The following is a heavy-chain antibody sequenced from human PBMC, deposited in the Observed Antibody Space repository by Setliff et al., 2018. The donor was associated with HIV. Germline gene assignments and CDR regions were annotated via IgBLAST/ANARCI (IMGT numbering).Heavy chain of an antibody. CDR2: ISFDGSHK. Sequence: PGGSLRLSCVASGFAFSDFSMFWARQAPGKGLEWVAVISFDGSHKYYADSLKGRFTISRDNSKNTLYLQMNSLSAEDTAVYYCAKVDSYAGKNFDYWGQGTLVTVSS. CDR1: GFAFSDFS. D-gene: IGHD5-18*01. CDR3: AKVDSYAGKNFDY. J-gene: IGHJ4*02. V-gene: IGHV3-30*04.